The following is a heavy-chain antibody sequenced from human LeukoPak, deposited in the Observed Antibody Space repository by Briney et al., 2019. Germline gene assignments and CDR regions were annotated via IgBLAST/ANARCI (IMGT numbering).Heavy chain of an antibody. V-gene: IGHV4-4*09. CDR2: IYTSGST. D-gene: IGHD6-13*01. CDR3: ARSYSSSWLSFDY. J-gene: IGHJ4*02. Sequence: SETLSLTCTVSGGSISSYYWSWIRQPPGKGLEWIGYIYTSGSTNYNPSLKSRVTISVDTSKNQFSLKLSSVTAADTAVYYCARSYSSSWLSFDYWGQGTLVTVSS. CDR1: GGSISSYY.